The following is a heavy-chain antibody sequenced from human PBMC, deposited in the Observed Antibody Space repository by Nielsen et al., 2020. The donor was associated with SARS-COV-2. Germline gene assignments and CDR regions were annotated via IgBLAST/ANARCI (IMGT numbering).Heavy chain of an antibody. V-gene: IGHV3-48*01. Sequence: WIRQPPGKGLEWISYISSSSSTIYYADSVKGRFTISRDNAKNSLYLQMNSLRVEDTAVYYCARAAGVYKGGGLVVVPAAREMDVWGKGTTVTVSS. D-gene: IGHD2-2*01. CDR3: ARAAGVYKGGGLVVVPAAREMDV. J-gene: IGHJ6*04. CDR2: ISSSSSTI.